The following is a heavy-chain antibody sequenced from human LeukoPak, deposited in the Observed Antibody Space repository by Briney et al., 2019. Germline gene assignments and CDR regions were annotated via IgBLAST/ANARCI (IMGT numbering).Heavy chain of an antibody. V-gene: IGHV4-39*01. D-gene: IGHD6-13*01. CDR1: GGSISSYY. CDR3: ARRSSSWYFDY. Sequence: SETLSLTCTVSGGSISSYYWSWIRQPPGKGLEWIASIYYRGSTYYNPSLKSRVTIYVDTSKKQLFLKVSSVTAADTAVYYCARRSSSWYFDYWGQGTLVTVSS. J-gene: IGHJ4*02. CDR2: IYYRGST.